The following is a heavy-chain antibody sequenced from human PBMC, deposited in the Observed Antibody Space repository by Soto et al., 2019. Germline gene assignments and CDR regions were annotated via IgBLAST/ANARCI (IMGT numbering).Heavy chain of an antibody. J-gene: IGHJ6*04. CDR1: GGTFSSYT. Sequence: ASVKVSCKASGGTFSSYTISWVRQAPGQGLEWMGRIIPILGIANYAQKFQGRVTITADKSTSTAYMELSSLRSEDTAVYYCARDYPPMGHDILTGGSMDVWGKGTTVTVSS. V-gene: IGHV1-69*04. D-gene: IGHD3-9*01. CDR2: IIPILGIA. CDR3: ARDYPPMGHDILTGGSMDV.